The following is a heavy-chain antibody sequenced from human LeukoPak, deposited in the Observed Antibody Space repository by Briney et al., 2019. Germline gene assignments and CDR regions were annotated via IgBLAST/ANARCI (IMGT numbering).Heavy chain of an antibody. V-gene: IGHV1-18*01. J-gene: IGHJ4*02. Sequence: GASVKVSCKASGYTFTSYAISWVRPAPGQGLERMGWISAYNGNTNYAQKLQGRVTMTTDTSTSTAYMELRSLRSDDTAVYYCARDAPGVRGIIRAFDYWGQGTLVTVSS. CDR3: ARDAPGVRGIIRAFDY. D-gene: IGHD3-10*01. CDR1: GYTFTSYA. CDR2: ISAYNGNT.